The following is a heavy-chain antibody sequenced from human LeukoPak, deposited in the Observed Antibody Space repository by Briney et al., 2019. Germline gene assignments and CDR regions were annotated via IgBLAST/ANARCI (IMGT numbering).Heavy chain of an antibody. CDR2: VTGTGGTT. Sequence: GGSLRLSCAASGFPFNYAWMHWVRQAPGKGLEWVSGVTGTGGTTYYADSVKGRFTISRDNFKNTLYLQMNSLRAEDTAVYYCAKLEGVYYPHWFDPWGQGTLVTVSS. V-gene: IGHV3-23*01. J-gene: IGHJ5*02. CDR1: GFPFNYAW. CDR3: AKLEGVYYPHWFDP. D-gene: IGHD3-22*01.